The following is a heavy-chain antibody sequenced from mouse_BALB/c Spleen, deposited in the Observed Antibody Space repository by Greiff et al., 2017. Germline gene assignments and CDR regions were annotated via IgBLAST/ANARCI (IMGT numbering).Heavy chain of an antibody. CDR2: ILPGSGST. CDR1: GYPFSSYW. J-gene: IGHJ3*01. V-gene: IGHV1-9*01. D-gene: IGHD2-14*01. CDR3: ARSSYRYDEAY. Sequence: QVQPKQSGAELMKPGASVKISCKATGYPFSSYWIERVKQRPGHGLEWIGEILPGSGSTNYNEKFKGKAPFTADTSSNTAYMQLSSLTSEDSAVYYCARSSYRYDEAYWGQGTLVTVSA.